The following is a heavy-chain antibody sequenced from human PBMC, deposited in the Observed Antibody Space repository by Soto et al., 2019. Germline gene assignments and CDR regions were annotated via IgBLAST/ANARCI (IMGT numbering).Heavy chain of an antibody. CDR2: INHSGST. D-gene: IGHD6-25*01. Sequence: SETLSLTCAVYGGSFSGYYWSWIRQPPGKGLEWIGEINHSGSTNYNPSLKSRVTISVDTSKNQFSLKLSSVTAADTAVYYCARGGNLERDMDVWGKGTTVTVSS. CDR1: GGSFSGYY. CDR3: ARGGNLERDMDV. J-gene: IGHJ6*03. V-gene: IGHV4-34*01.